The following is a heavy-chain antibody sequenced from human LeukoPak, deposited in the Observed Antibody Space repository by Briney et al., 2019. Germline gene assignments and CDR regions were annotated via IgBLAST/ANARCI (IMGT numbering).Heavy chain of an antibody. Sequence: SETLSLTCTVSGGSISSYYWSWIRQPPGKGLEWIGEINHSGSTNYNPSLKSRVTISVDTSKNQFSLKLSSVTAADTAVYYCARGVRAPGIAVAGFDYWGQGTLVTVSS. D-gene: IGHD6-19*01. CDR1: GGSISSYY. CDR3: ARGVRAPGIAVAGFDY. V-gene: IGHV4-34*01. J-gene: IGHJ4*02. CDR2: INHSGST.